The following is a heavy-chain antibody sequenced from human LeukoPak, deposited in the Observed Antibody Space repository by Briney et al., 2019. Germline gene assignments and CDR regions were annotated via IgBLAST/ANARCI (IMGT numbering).Heavy chain of an antibody. V-gene: IGHV3-21*01. J-gene: IGHJ4*02. D-gene: IGHD3-16*01. CDR3: ARDTDSGGGGGYFDY. Sequence: GGSLRLSCAASGFTFSTYSMNWVRQAPGKGLEWVSSISSSSSYIYYADSVKGRFTISRDNAKNSLYLQMSSLRAEDTAVYYCARDTDSGGGGGYFDYWGQGTLVTVSS. CDR1: GFTFSTYS. CDR2: ISSSSSYI.